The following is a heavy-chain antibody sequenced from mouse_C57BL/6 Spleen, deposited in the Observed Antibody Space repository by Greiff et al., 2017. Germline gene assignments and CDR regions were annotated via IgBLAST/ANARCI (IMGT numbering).Heavy chain of an antibody. Sequence: QVHVKQSGAELARPGASVKLSCKASGYTFTSYGISWVKQRTGQGLEWIGEMYPRSGHTYYNEKFKGKATMTADKSSSTAYMERRSLTSEDSAVYFCARGYSNAMDYWGQGTSVTVSA. CDR3: ARGYSNAMDY. D-gene: IGHD2-14*01. CDR2: MYPRSGHT. V-gene: IGHV1-81*01. J-gene: IGHJ4*01. CDR1: GYTFTSYG.